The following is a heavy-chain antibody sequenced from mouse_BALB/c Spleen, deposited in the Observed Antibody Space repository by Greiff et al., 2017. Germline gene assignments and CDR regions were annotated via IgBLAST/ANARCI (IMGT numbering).Heavy chain of an antibody. CDR1: GYTFTSYW. V-gene: IGHV1-69*02. CDR3: ARGIVWETRAMDY. J-gene: IGHJ4*01. Sequence: QVQLKQPGAELVKPGAPVKLSCKASGYTFTSYWMNWVKQRPGRGLEWIGRIDPSDSETHYNQKFKDKATLTVDKSSSTAYIQLSSLTSEDSAVYYCARGIVWETRAMDYWGQGTSVTVSS. D-gene: IGHD2-10*02. CDR2: IDPSDSET.